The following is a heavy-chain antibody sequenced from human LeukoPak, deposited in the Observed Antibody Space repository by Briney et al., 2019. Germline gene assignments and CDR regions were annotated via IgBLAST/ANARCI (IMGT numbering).Heavy chain of an antibody. J-gene: IGHJ4*02. CDR1: GGSFSGYY. V-gene: IGHV4-34*01. D-gene: IGHD2-2*01. Sequence: SETLSLTCAVYGGSFSGYYWGWIRQPPGKGLEWIGEINHSGSTNYNPSLKSRVTISVDTSKNQFSLKLSSVTAADTAVYYCARYYCSSTSCYPRYYFDYWGQGTLVTVSS. CDR2: INHSGST. CDR3: ARYYCSSTSCYPRYYFDY.